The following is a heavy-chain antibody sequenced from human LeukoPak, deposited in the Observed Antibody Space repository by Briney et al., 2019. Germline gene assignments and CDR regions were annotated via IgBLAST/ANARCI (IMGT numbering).Heavy chain of an antibody. CDR1: GYTFTSYG. V-gene: IGHV1-18*01. D-gene: IGHD4-11*01. CDR2: ISAYNGNT. J-gene: IGHJ4*02. CDR3: ARARVTREIDY. Sequence: ASVRVSCKASGYTFTSYGISWVRQAPGQGLEWMGWISAYNGNTNYAQKLQGRVTMTTDTPTSTAYMELRSLRSDDTAVYYCARARVTREIDYWGQGTLVTVSS.